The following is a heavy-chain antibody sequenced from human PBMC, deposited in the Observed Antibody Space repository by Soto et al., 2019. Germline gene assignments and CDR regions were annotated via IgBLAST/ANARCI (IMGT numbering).Heavy chain of an antibody. Sequence: QVQLVQSGAEVKKPGASVKVSCKASGYIFTSYGITWVRQAPGQGLEWMGWVSAYNGNTKYAQKLQGRVTMSTDTSTRTAYMELRSLRSADTAVYYCTRGAGQGSGSYDWGQGTLVTVSS. V-gene: IGHV1-18*01. D-gene: IGHD3-10*01. CDR2: VSAYNGNT. CDR3: TRGAGQGSGSYD. J-gene: IGHJ4*02. CDR1: GYIFTSYG.